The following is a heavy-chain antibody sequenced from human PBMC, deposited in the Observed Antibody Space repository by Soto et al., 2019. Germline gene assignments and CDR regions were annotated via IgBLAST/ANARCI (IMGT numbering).Heavy chain of an antibody. CDR1: GFTFSSYG. D-gene: IGHD3-22*01. CDR2: IWYDGSNK. V-gene: IGHV3-33*01. CDR3: ARDPDYCDSSGYFDY. Sequence: GGSLRLSCAASGFTFSSYGMHWVRQAPGKGLEWVAVIWYDGSNKYYADSVKGRFTISRDNSKNTLYLQMNSLRAEDTAVYYCARDPDYCDSSGYFDYSGQGPLVTVSS. J-gene: IGHJ4*02.